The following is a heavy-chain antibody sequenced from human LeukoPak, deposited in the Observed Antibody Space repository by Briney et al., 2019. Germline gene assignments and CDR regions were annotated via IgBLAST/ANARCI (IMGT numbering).Heavy chain of an antibody. D-gene: IGHD1-20*01. CDR3: ARDGVTGTVRYGMDV. CDR2: INPSGGST. Sequence: ASVKVSCKASGYTFTSYYMHWVRQAPGQGLEWMGIINPSGGSTSYAQKFQGRVTMTRDTSTSTVYMELSSLRSEDTAVYYCARDGVTGTVRYGMDVWGQGTTVTVSS. V-gene: IGHV1-46*01. CDR1: GYTFTSYY. J-gene: IGHJ6*02.